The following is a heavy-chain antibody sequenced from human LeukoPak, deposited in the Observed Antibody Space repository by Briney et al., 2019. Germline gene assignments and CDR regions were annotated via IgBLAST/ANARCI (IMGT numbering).Heavy chain of an antibody. CDR2: FDPEDGET. J-gene: IGHJ4*02. D-gene: IGHD6-19*01. CDR3: ATGDYSSGWHNFDY. CDR1: GYTLTELS. V-gene: IGHV1-24*01. Sequence: ASVKVSCKVSGYTLTELSMHRVRQAPGKGLEWMGGFDPEDGETIYAQKFQGRVTMTEDTSTDTAYMELSSLRSEDTAVYYCATGDYSSGWHNFDYWGQGTLVTVSS.